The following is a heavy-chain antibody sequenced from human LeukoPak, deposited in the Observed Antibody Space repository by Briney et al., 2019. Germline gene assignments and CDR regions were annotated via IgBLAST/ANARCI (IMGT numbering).Heavy chain of an antibody. D-gene: IGHD2-2*01. Sequence: PSETLSLTCTVSGGSISSYYWSWIRPPPGKGLEWIGYIYYSGSTNYNPSLKSRVTISVDTSKNQFSLKLSSVTAADTAVYYCARAGDIVVVPAGAYGMDVWGQGTTVTVSS. CDR3: ARAGDIVVVPAGAYGMDV. CDR1: GGSISSYY. CDR2: IYYSGST. J-gene: IGHJ6*02. V-gene: IGHV4-59*13.